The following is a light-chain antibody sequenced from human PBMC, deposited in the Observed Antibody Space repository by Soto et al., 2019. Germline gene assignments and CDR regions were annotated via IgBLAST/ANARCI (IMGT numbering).Light chain of an antibody. J-gene: IGKJ5*01. CDR3: QQFMSYPLT. V-gene: IGKV1-13*02. Sequence: AIQLTQSPSSLSASVGDRVIITCRASQDVGNRLNWYHQTPGKPPKLLVSNVSNLDGGVPSRISGSGFGTDFTLTISSLQPEDFGTYHCQQFMSYPLTFGQGTRLDIK. CDR1: QDVGNR. CDR2: NVS.